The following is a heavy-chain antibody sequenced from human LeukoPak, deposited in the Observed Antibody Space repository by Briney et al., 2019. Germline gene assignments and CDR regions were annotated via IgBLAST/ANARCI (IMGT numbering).Heavy chain of an antibody. J-gene: IGHJ5*01. Sequence: GGSLRLSCVASGFEFYEYPMMWVRQAPGKALEWVANIKRDGSEKNYVDSVRGRFTISRDNRGNSVYLHLTSLRPEDTAVYYCARGSVVDGSGSYRWFDLWGQGSLVAAS. D-gene: IGHD3-10*01. V-gene: IGHV3-7*01. CDR2: IKRDGSEK. CDR1: GFEFYEYP. CDR3: ARGSVVDGSGSYRWFDL.